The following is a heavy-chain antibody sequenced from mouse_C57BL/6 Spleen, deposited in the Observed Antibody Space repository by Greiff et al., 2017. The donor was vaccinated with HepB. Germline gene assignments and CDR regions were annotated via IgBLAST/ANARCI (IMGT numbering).Heavy chain of an antibody. J-gene: IGHJ2*01. CDR2: INPNNGGT. D-gene: IGHD1-1*01. CDR3: AATVEDYFDY. Sequence: EVQRVESGPELVKPGASVKMSCKASGYTFTDYNMHWVKQSHGKSLEWIGYINPNNGGTSYNQKFKGKATLTVNKSSSTAYMELRSLTSEDSAVYYCAATVEDYFDYWGQGTTLTVSS. CDR1: GYTFTDYN. V-gene: IGHV1-22*01.